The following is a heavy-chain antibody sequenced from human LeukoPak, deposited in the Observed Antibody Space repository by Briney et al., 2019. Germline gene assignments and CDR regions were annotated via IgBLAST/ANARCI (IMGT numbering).Heavy chain of an antibody. CDR2: IYYSGST. Sequence: PSETLSLTCSVSGGSISGYYWNCIRQPPGKGLEWIGYIYYSGSTSYNPSLKSRVTISVDTSNNQFSLRLASVATADTAVYYCSRENGAFSPFGFWGQGTLVTVPS. V-gene: IGHV4-59*01. D-gene: IGHD2-8*01. CDR1: GGSISGYY. J-gene: IGHJ4*02. CDR3: SRENGAFSPFGF.